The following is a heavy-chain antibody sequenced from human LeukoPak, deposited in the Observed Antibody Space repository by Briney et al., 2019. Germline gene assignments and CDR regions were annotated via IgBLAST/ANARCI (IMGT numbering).Heavy chain of an antibody. J-gene: IGHJ4*02. D-gene: IGHD3-10*01. V-gene: IGHV7-4-1*02. Sequence: ASVKVSCKASGYTFTSYAVNWVRQAPGQGLEWMGWINTNTDNPTYAQGFTGRFVFSLDTSVSTAYLQISSLKAEDTAVYYCARVIYGSGSYYSDYWGQGTLVTVSS. CDR2: INTNTDNP. CDR3: ARVIYGSGSYYSDY. CDR1: GYTFTSYA.